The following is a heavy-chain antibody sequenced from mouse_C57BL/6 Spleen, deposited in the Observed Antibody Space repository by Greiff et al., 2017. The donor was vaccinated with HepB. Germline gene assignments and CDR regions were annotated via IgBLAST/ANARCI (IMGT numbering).Heavy chain of an antibody. CDR2: INPNNGGT. CDR3: ARYLGFAY. CDR1: GYTFTDYY. V-gene: IGHV1-26*01. Sequence: VQLQQSGPELVKPGASVKISCKASGYTFTDYYMNWVKQSHGKSLEWIGDINPNNGGTSYNQKFKGKATLTVDKSSSTAYMELRSLTSEDSAVYYCARYLGFAYWGQVTLVTVSA. J-gene: IGHJ3*01.